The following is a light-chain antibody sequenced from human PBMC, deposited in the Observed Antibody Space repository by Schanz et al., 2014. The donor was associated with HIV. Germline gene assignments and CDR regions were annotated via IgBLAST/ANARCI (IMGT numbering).Light chain of an antibody. Sequence: EIVLTQSPATLSLSPGERATLSCRASQSVSTYLAWYQQKPGQPPRLLLYGASTRATGVPARFSGSGSGTDFTLTISRLEPEDFAVYYCQQYGSSPVTFGQGTKLEIK. V-gene: IGKV3-20*01. CDR2: GAS. CDR3: QQYGSSPVT. CDR1: QSVSTY. J-gene: IGKJ2*01.